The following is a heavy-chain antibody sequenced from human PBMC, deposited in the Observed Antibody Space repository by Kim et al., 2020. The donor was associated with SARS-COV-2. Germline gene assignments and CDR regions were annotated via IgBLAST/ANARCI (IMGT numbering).Heavy chain of an antibody. CDR2: ISDGGSRT. D-gene: IGHD6-13*01. CDR3: VKRGYSSTSSFDY. J-gene: IGHJ4*02. CDR1: GFTFSSYW. Sequence: GGSLRLSCAASGFTFSSYWMHWGRQAPGKGLVWGSRISDGGSRTNYADSVKGRFTVSRDNSKNMLYLEMTSLRAEDTALYYCVKRGYSSTSSFDYWGQGTLVTVSS. V-gene: IGHV3-74*01.